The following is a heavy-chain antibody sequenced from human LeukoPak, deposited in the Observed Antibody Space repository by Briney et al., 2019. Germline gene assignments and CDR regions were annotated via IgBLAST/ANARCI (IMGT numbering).Heavy chain of an antibody. J-gene: IGHJ4*02. D-gene: IGHD1-26*01. Sequence: ASVKVSCKASGYTFTSYYMHWVRQAPGQGLEWMGIINPSGGSTSYAQKFQGRVTMTRDMSTSTVYMELSSLRSEDTAVYYCARAMGATMSIDYWGQGTLVTVSS. CDR2: INPSGGST. V-gene: IGHV1-46*01. CDR3: ARAMGATMSIDY. CDR1: GYTFTSYY.